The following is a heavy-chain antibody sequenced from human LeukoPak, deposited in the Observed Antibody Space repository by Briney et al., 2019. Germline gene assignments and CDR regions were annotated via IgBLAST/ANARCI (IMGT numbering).Heavy chain of an antibody. J-gene: IGHJ4*02. CDR1: GYTFTSYG. D-gene: IGHD6-13*01. CDR2: ISAYNGNT. CDR3: AKNRGTSWYEPSDY. Sequence: GASVKVSCKASGYTFTSYGISWVRQAPGQGLEWMGWISAYNGNTNYAQKLQGRVTMTTDTSTSTAYMELRSLRSDDTAVYYCAKNRGTSWYEPSDYWGQGTLVTVSS. V-gene: IGHV1-18*01.